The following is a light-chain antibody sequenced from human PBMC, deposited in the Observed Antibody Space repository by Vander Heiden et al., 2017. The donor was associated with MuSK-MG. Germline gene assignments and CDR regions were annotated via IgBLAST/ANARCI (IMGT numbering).Light chain of an antibody. J-gene: IGLJ3*02. CDR3: SSDSSSSPWV. CDR1: NTDVGRYNS. Sequence: QSALTQPASVSGSPGPSITLYCPGTNTDVGRYNSVSWNQQDPGKAHKLLIYDVSSRPSGVSNRFSGSKSGNTTSLTISGLKAEDEADYYCSSDSSSSPWVFGGGTKLTVL. V-gene: IGLV2-14*01. CDR2: DVS.